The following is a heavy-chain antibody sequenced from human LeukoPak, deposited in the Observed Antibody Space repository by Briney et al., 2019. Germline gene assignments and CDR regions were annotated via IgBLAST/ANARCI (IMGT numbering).Heavy chain of an antibody. D-gene: IGHD2-2*01. CDR1: GFTFSSYG. J-gene: IGHJ4*02. V-gene: IGHV3-30*02. CDR3: ARETDSTLFDY. Sequence: GGSLRLSCAASGFTFSSYGIHWVRQAPGKGLEWVAFIRYDGSHKYYADSVKGRFTISRDNSKNTLYLQMNSLRAEDTAIYYCARETDSTLFDYWGQGTLVTVSS. CDR2: IRYDGSHK.